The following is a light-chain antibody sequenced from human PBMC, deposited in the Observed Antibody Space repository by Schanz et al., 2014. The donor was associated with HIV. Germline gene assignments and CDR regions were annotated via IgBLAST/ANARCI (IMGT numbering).Light chain of an antibody. Sequence: QSVLTQPPSASGSPGQSVTISCTGTSSDVGGYNYVSWYQQHPGKAPKLMIYEVSERPSGVPDRFSGSKSGNTASLTVSGLQADDEADYYCSSYAGSNNFWVFGGGTKLTVL. CDR3: SSYAGSNNFWV. CDR1: SSDVGGYNY. J-gene: IGLJ3*02. V-gene: IGLV2-8*01. CDR2: EVS.